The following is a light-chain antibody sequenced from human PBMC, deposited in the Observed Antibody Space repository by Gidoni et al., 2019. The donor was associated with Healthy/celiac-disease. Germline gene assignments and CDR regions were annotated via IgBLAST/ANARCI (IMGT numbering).Light chain of an antibody. Sequence: EIVLTQSPGTLSLSPGESATLSCRASQSVSSSYLAWYQQKPGQAPRLLIYCASSRATGIPDSFSGSGSGTDFTLTISRLEPEDFAVYYCQQYGSSPPVTFGQGTRLEIK. CDR1: QSVSSSY. V-gene: IGKV3-20*01. CDR3: QQYGSSPPVT. J-gene: IGKJ5*01. CDR2: CAS.